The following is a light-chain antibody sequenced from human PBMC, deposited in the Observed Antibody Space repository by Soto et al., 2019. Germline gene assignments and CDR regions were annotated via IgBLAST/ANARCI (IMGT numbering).Light chain of an antibody. CDR2: AAS. Sequence: DIQMTQSPFSLSAFVGDRVTITCRAGQSISSYLNWYQQKPGKVPRLLIYAASSLQSGVPSRFSGSGSGTDFVLTISSLQPEDFATYYCQQSYSTPWTFGQGTKVEIK. V-gene: IGKV1-39*01. CDR1: QSISSY. J-gene: IGKJ1*01. CDR3: QQSYSTPWT.